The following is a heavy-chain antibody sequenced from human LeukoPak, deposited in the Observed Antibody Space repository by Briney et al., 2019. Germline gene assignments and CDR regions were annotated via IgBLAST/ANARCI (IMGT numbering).Heavy chain of an antibody. CDR1: DYNFIDYG. V-gene: IGHV1-18*01. J-gene: IGHJ4*02. CDR2: ISARNGNT. D-gene: IGHD2-2*01. CDR3: ARGVFSLAYCSSAICYFFDN. Sequence: ASVKVSCKASDYNFIDYGITWVRQAPGQGLEWMGWISARNGNTDYAQKFRGRVTMTTDTSTNTAYMELRRLRSDDTAMYYCARGVFSLAYCSSAICYFFDNWGQGTLVTVST.